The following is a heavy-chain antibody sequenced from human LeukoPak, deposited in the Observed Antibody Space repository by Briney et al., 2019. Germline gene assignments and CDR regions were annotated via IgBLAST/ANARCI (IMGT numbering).Heavy chain of an antibody. V-gene: IGHV4-39*05. CDR2: IYYSGST. CDR1: GGSISSSSYY. J-gene: IGHJ3*02. CDR3: ANHSTDYGSGSYRAFDI. D-gene: IGHD3-10*01. Sequence: SETPSLTCTVSGGSISSSSYYWGWIRQPPGKGLEWIGSIYYSGSTYYNPSLKSRVTISVDTSKNQFSLKLSSVTAADTAVYYCANHSTDYGSGSYRAFDIWGQGTMVTVSS.